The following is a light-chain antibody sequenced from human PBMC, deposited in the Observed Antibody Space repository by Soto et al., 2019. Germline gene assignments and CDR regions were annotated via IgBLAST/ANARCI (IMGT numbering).Light chain of an antibody. CDR3: QQHGSSPAFS. Sequence: EIVLTQSPGTLSLSPGERATLSCRASQSVSSSYLAWYQQKPGQAPRLIIYATSSRATGIPDRFSGSGSGTDFTLTISRLEPEDFAVYYCQQHGSSPAFSFGQGTNLEIK. CDR1: QSVSSSY. J-gene: IGKJ2*03. CDR2: ATS. V-gene: IGKV3-20*01.